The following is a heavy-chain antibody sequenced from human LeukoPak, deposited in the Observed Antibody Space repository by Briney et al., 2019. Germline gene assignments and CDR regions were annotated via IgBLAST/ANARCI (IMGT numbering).Heavy chain of an antibody. V-gene: IGHV3-15*01. CDR3: TTGLGCSGGSCPYYYYGMDV. CDR2: IKSKTDGGTT. Sequence: GGSLRLSCAASGFTFSNAWMSWVRQAPGKGLEWVGRIKSKTDGGTTDYAAPVKGRFTISRDDSKNTLYLQMNSQKTEDTAVYYCTTGLGCSGGSCPYYYYGMDVWGQGTTVTVSS. CDR1: GFTFSNAW. D-gene: IGHD2-15*01. J-gene: IGHJ6*02.